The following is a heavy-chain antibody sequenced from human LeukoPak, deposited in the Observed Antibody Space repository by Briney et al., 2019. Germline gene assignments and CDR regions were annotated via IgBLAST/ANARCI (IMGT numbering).Heavy chain of an antibody. D-gene: IGHD3-3*01. V-gene: IGHV1-2*02. Sequence: GASVKVSCKASGYTFTGYYMHWVRQAPGQGLEWMGWINPNSGGTNYAQKFQGRVTMTRDTSISTAYMELSRLRSDDTAVYYCARSGPYYDFWSGYYKYRGPIDYWGQGTLVTVSS. CDR3: ARSGPYYDFWSGYYKYRGPIDY. CDR2: INPNSGGT. CDR1: GYTFTGYY. J-gene: IGHJ4*02.